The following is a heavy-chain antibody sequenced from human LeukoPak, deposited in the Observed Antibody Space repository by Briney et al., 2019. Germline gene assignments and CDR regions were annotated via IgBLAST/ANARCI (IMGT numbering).Heavy chain of an antibody. Sequence: GRSLRLSCAASGFTFSSYAMHWVRQALGEGLEWVAVISYDGSNKYYADSVKGRFTISRDNSKNTLYLQMNSLRAEDTAVYYCARERTRTSGRFKVGYYYYGMDVWGKGTTVTVSS. D-gene: IGHD1-26*01. CDR3: ARERTRTSGRFKVGYYYYGMDV. V-gene: IGHV3-30*04. J-gene: IGHJ6*04. CDR1: GFTFSSYA. CDR2: ISYDGSNK.